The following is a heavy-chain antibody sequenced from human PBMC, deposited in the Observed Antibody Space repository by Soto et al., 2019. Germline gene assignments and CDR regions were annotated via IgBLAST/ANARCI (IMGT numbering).Heavy chain of an antibody. J-gene: IGHJ6*02. CDR3: ARDQPSPHDDYGMDV. CDR2: ISAYNGNT. D-gene: IGHD1-1*01. V-gene: IGHV1-18*04. Sequence: GASVKVSCKASGYTFTSYGISWVRQAPGQGLEWMGWISAYNGNTNYAQKLQGRVTMTTDTSTSTAYMELRSLRSEDPAVYYCARDQPSPHDDYGMDVWGQGTTVTVSS. CDR1: GYTFTSYG.